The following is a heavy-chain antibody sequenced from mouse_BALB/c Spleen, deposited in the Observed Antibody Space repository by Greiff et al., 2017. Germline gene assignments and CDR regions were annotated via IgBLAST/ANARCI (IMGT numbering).Heavy chain of an antibody. J-gene: IGHJ1*01. Sequence: EVKLQESGGGLVQPGGSLKLSCAASGFDFSRYWMSWVRQAPGKGLEWIGEINPDSSTINYTPSLKDKFIISRDNAKNTLYLQMSKVRSEDTALYYCARPGNYVNWYFDVWGAGTTVTVSS. CDR2: INPDSSTI. CDR3: ARPGNYVNWYFDV. D-gene: IGHD2-1*01. CDR1: GFDFSRYW. V-gene: IGHV4-1*02.